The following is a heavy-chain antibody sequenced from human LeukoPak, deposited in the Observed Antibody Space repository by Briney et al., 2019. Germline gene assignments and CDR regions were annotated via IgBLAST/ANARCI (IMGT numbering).Heavy chain of an antibody. Sequence: GGSLRLSCAASGFSFNIHWMHWVRQAPGKGLVWVSRISNDGSSTIYAESVKGRFTISRDNANNKLYLQMNSLRGEDTAVYYCAREGELAGAYYMGVWGKGTTVTVSS. CDR3: AREGELAGAYYMGV. CDR2: ISNDGSST. V-gene: IGHV3-74*01. J-gene: IGHJ6*03. CDR1: GFSFNIHW. D-gene: IGHD3-10*01.